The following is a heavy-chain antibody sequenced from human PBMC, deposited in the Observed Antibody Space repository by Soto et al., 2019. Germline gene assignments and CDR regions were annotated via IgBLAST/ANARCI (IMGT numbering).Heavy chain of an antibody. Sequence: GESLKISCKGSGYSFTSYWIGWVLQMPGEGLEWMGIIYPGDSDTRYSPSFQGQVTISADKSISTAYLQWSSLKASDTAMYYCARLPLITIFGAVISPRAGYYGMDVWGQGTTVTVSS. D-gene: IGHD3-3*01. J-gene: IGHJ6*02. CDR1: GYSFTSYW. CDR2: IYPGDSDT. CDR3: ARLPLITIFGAVISPRAGYYGMDV. V-gene: IGHV5-51*01.